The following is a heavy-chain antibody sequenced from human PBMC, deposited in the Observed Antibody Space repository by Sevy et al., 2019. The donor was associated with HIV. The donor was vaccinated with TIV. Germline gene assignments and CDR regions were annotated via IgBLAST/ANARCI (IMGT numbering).Heavy chain of an antibody. CDR2: INKDGTEK. V-gene: IGHV3-7*01. J-gene: IGHJ6*02. D-gene: IGHD2-2*01. CDR1: GFTLSTYW. CDR3: ARDNATVSRRGLRYYYYGTDV. Sequence: GGSLRLSCAASGFTLSTYWMSWFRQAPGKGLEWVANINKDGTEKFYVDSVKGRFTMSRDNAKNSLYLQMNSLRAEDAAVYYCARDNATVSRRGLRYYYYGTDVWGQGATVTVSS.